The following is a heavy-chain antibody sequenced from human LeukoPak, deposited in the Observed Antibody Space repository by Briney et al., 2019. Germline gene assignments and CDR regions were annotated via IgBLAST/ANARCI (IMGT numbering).Heavy chain of an antibody. Sequence: GSLRLSCAASGFTFSSYGMHWVRQAPGKGLEWVAVIWYDGSNKYYADSVKGRFTISRDNSKSTLYLQMNSLRAEDTAVYYCARQYSNYKNGPWFDPWGQGTLVTVSS. CDR2: IWYDGSNK. V-gene: IGHV3-33*01. CDR1: GFTFSSYG. CDR3: ARQYSNYKNGPWFDP. D-gene: IGHD4-11*01. J-gene: IGHJ5*02.